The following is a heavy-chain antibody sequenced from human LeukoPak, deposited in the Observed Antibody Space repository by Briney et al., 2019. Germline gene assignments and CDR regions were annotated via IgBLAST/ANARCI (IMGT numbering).Heavy chain of an antibody. V-gene: IGHV3-23*01. D-gene: IGHD2-21*02. CDR2: ISGSGGST. Sequence: GGSLRLSCAASGFTFSSYGMHWVRQAPGKGLEWVSGISGSGGSTYYADSVKGRFTIYRDNSKNTLYLQMNSLRAEDTAVYYCAKEGYCGGDCYREFDYWGQGTLVTVSS. J-gene: IGHJ4*02. CDR1: GFTFSSYG. CDR3: AKEGYCGGDCYREFDY.